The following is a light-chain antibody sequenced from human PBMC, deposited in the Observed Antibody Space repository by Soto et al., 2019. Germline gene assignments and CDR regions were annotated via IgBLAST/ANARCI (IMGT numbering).Light chain of an antibody. J-gene: IGLJ3*02. CDR3: SSYTSISTLV. CDR2: EVT. Sequence: QSVLTQPASVSGSPGQSITISCTGTSSDVGGYNYVSWYQQHPGKAPKLMIYEVTNRPSGVSNRFSGSKFGNTASLTISGLKAEDEADYYCSSYTSISTLVFGGGTKVTVL. V-gene: IGLV2-14*01. CDR1: SSDVGGYNY.